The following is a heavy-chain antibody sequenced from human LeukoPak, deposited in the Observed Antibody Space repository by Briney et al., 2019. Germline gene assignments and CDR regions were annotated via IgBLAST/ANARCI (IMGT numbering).Heavy chain of an antibody. J-gene: IGHJ5*02. CDR2: INHGGST. D-gene: IGHD3-22*01. CDR1: GESFSGYY. CDR3: ASLRWSYYDSSGPFDP. Sequence: SETLSLTCAVYGESFSGYYWSWIRQPPGKGLEWIGEINHGGSTNYNPSLKSRVTISVDTSKNQFSLKLSSVTAADTAVYYCASLRWSYYDSSGPFDPWGQGTLVTVSS. V-gene: IGHV4-34*01.